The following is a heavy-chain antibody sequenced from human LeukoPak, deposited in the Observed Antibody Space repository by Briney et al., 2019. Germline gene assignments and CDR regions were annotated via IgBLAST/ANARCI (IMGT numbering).Heavy chain of an antibody. D-gene: IGHD2-21*02. J-gene: IGHJ3*02. Sequence: PGRSLRLSCEASGFTFSDYAMHWVRQAPGKGLEWGAGISFDGHNKYYSDSVKGRFTISRDNSKNTLYLNINSLRAEDTAVYYCAKDRLGVTYDAFDIWGPGTRVTVSS. V-gene: IGHV3-30*04. CDR1: GFTFSDYA. CDR2: ISFDGHNK. CDR3: AKDRLGVTYDAFDI.